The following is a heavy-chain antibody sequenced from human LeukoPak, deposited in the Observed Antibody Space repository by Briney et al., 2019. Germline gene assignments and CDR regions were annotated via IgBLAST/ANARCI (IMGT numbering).Heavy chain of an antibody. CDR2: INPSGGST. Sequence: GSSVKVSCKASGGTFSSYAISWVRQAPGQGLEWMGIINPSGGSTSYAQKFQGRVTMTRDTSTSTVYMELSSLRSEDTAVYYCARDPFDYWGQGTLVTVSS. CDR3: ARDPFDY. J-gene: IGHJ4*02. CDR1: GGTFSSYA. V-gene: IGHV1-46*01.